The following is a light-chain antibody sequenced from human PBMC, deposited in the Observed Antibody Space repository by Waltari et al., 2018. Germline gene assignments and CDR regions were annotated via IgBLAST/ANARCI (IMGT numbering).Light chain of an antibody. CDR1: QSVSSN. Sequence: EIVMTQSPATLSVSPGERATPTCRASQSVSSNLAWSQQKPGQAPRLLIYGASTRATGVPARFSGSGSGTDFTLTISGLQSEDYAVYFCHQHNSWPPLSFGGGTKVEIK. CDR2: GAS. J-gene: IGKJ4*01. CDR3: HQHNSWPPLS. V-gene: IGKV3-15*01.